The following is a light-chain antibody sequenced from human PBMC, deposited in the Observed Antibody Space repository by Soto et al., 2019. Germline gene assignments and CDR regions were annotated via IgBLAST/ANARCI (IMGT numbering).Light chain of an antibody. CDR2: GAS. CDR1: QSVSSSY. J-gene: IGKJ1*01. V-gene: IGKV3-20*01. Sequence: EIVLTQSPGTLSLSPGERATLSCRASQSVSSSYLAWYQQKPGQAPRLLIYGASSRDTGIQDRFSGSGSRTDFTFTISRLEPEDFAVYYGQQYGSSPRTFGQGTKVEIK. CDR3: QQYGSSPRT.